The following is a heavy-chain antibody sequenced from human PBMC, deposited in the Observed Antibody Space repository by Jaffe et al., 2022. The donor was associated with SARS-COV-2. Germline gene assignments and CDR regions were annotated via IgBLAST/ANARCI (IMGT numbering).Heavy chain of an antibody. CDR3: ARERTDYGDDGVYFDY. CDR1: GFTFSSYG. CDR2: IWYDGSNK. V-gene: IGHV3-33*01. J-gene: IGHJ4*02. D-gene: IGHD4-17*01. Sequence: QVQLVESGGGVVQPGRSLRLSCAASGFTFSSYGMHWVRQAPGKGLEWVAVIWYDGSNKYYADSVKGRFTISRDNSKNTLYLQMNSLRAEDTAVYYCARERTDYGDDGVYFDYWGQGTLVTVSS.